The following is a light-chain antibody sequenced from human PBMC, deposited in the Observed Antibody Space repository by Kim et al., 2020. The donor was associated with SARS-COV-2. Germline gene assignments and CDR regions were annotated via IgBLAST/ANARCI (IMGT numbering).Light chain of an antibody. CDR3: QQFTSWPFT. CDR2: RGS. J-gene: IGKJ3*01. V-gene: IGKV3-15*01. Sequence: DIVMTQSPVTLSVSPGERATLSCRASQIIVNNLAWYQQKPGQPPRLLIYRGSTRATGIPARFSGSGSGTEFTLTITSLQSEDFAVYYCQQFTSWPFTFGPGTKVDIK. CDR1: QIIVNN.